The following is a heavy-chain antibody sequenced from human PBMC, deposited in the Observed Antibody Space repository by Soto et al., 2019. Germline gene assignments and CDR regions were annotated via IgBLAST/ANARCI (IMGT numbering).Heavy chain of an antibody. Sequence: SETLSLTCSVSGGSIGSYYWNWIRQPPGKGLEWIGYLYNRGSTNYNPSLNGRVTISVDTPKNEFSLKLRSVTAADTAVYYCARLDDTNGFYTRLDYWGRGALVTVSS. D-gene: IGHD3-22*01. V-gene: IGHV4-59*01. CDR1: GGSIGSYY. CDR3: ARLDDTNGFYTRLDY. J-gene: IGHJ4*02. CDR2: LYNRGST.